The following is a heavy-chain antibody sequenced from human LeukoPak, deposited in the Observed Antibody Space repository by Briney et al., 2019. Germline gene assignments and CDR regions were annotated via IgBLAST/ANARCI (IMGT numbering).Heavy chain of an antibody. CDR2: IYPSGNT. J-gene: IGHJ5*02. V-gene: IGHV4-61*02. D-gene: IGHD3-3*01. CDR3: ARGQYDFWSGYDVNWFDP. Sequence: SETLSLTCAVPGGSMRTGLYYWNWIRQPAGKGLEWIGRIYPSGNTNYNPSLESRVTISVDTAKNQFSLKLTSVTAADTALYYCARGQYDFWSGYDVNWFDPWGQGTLVTVSS. CDR1: GGSMRTGLYY.